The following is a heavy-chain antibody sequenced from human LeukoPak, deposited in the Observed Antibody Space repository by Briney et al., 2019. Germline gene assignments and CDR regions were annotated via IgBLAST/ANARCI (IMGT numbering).Heavy chain of an antibody. CDR2: IKEDGSVK. J-gene: IGHJ6*03. Sequence: GGSLRLSCAASGFTFSRHWMDWVRQAPGKGLEWVANIKEDGSVKEYVDSVKGRFTISRDNAKNSLYLQMNSLRAEDTAVYYCARDDVDTAMDCTNGVCYKWYYYYMDVWGKGTTVTVSS. CDR3: ARDDVDTAMDCTNGVCYKWYYYYMDV. V-gene: IGHV3-7*03. CDR1: GFTFSRHW. D-gene: IGHD2-8*01.